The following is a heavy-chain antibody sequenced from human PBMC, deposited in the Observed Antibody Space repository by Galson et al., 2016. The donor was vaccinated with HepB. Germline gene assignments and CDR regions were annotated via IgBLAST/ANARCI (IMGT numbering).Heavy chain of an antibody. Sequence: SLRLSCAVSGFSFRNTWMSWVRQGPGKGLEWVGRIKRETDGGTTDYAAAVKGRFSISRDDSKDTLYLQMKSLKTEDTGIYYCSTEDDPLTDPHTRVWTFDMRGQGTMVTVAS. D-gene: IGHD3-9*01. CDR2: IKRETDGGTT. CDR1: GFSFRNTW. V-gene: IGHV3-15*01. CDR3: STEDDPLTDPHTRVWTFDM. J-gene: IGHJ3*02.